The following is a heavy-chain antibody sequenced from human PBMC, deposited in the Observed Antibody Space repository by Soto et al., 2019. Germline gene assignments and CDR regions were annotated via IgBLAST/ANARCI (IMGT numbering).Heavy chain of an antibody. V-gene: IGHV3-30*18. CDR3: AKDHLVMVCGYYGMDV. CDR2: ISYDGSNK. D-gene: IGHD2-8*01. CDR1: GFTFSSYG. Sequence: GGSLRLSCAASGFTFSSYGMHWVRQAPGKGLEWVAVISYDGSNKYYADSVKGRFTISRDNSKNTLYLQMNSLRAEDTAVYYCAKDHLVMVCGYYGMDVWGKGTTVTVSS. J-gene: IGHJ6*04.